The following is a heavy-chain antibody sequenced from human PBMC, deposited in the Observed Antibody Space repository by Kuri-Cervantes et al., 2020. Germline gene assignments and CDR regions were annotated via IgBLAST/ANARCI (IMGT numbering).Heavy chain of an antibody. D-gene: IGHD2-8*01. Sequence: ASVKVSCKASGYTFTSYYMHWVRQAPGQGLEWMGIINPSGGGTNYAQKFQGRVTMTRDTSISTAYMELSRLRSDDTAVYYCARDPTIVLMVYAMGGWFDPWGQGTLVTVSS. CDR1: GYTFTSYY. CDR2: INPSGGGT. CDR3: ARDPTIVLMVYAMGGWFDP. J-gene: IGHJ5*02. V-gene: IGHV1-2*02.